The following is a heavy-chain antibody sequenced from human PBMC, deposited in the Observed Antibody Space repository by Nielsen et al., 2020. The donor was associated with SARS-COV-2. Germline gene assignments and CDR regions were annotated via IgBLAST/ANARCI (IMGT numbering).Heavy chain of an antibody. CDR1: EFTFSNYV. CDR2: ISASGGDT. D-gene: IGHD3-22*01. V-gene: IGHV3-23*01. CDR3: AKDRSAYFDTRGRYYFDY. Sequence: GESLKISCAASEFTFSNYVMNWVRQSPGKGLEWVSAISASGGDTYFADSVKGRFTISIDNSKNTLYLQMNSLRAEDTAVYYCAKDRSAYFDTRGRYYFDYWGQGTQVTVSS. J-gene: IGHJ4*02.